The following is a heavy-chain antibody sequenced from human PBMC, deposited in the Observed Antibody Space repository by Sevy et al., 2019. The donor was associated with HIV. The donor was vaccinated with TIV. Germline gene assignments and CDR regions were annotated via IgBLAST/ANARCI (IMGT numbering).Heavy chain of an antibody. Sequence: GGYLRLSCAASGFIFGDHGMHWVRQAPGKGLEWVAFIRLDGSDRYYADSVKGRFTISRDNSKNTLYLQMNSLRAEDTAVYYCAKVPSSGWNYLLDYWGQGILVTVSS. CDR3: AKVPSSGWNYLLDY. CDR2: IRLDGSDR. J-gene: IGHJ4*02. D-gene: IGHD1-7*01. CDR1: GFIFGDHG. V-gene: IGHV3-30*02.